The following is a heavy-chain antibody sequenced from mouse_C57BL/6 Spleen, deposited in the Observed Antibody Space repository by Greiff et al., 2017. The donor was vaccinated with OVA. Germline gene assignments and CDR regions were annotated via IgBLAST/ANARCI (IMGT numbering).Heavy chain of an antibody. CDR2: ISYGGSN. D-gene: IGHD1-1*01. J-gene: IGHJ3*01. CDR1: GYSITSGYY. V-gene: IGHV3-6*01. CDR3: ARDYCGSSYVSYDY. Sequence: VQLKESGPGLVKPSQSLSLTCSVTGYSITSGYYWNWIRQFPGNKLEWMGYISYGGSNNYNPSLKNRTSITRDTSKNQFFLKLNSVTTEDTAAYYCARDYCGSSYVSYDYWGQGTLVTVSA.